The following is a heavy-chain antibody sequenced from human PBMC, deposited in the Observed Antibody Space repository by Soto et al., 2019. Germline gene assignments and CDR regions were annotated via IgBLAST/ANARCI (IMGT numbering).Heavy chain of an antibody. V-gene: IGHV4-61*01. CDR1: GGSVSSSTYS. CDR2: IYYSGST. CDR3: ARELVGATTDY. D-gene: IGHD1-26*01. J-gene: IGHJ4*02. Sequence: SETLSLTCTVSGGSVSSSTYSWNWIRQPPGRGLEWIGYIYYSGSTTYNPSLKSRVTLSVDTSKNQFSLKLSSVTAADTAVYYCARELVGATTDYWGQGTLVTVSS.